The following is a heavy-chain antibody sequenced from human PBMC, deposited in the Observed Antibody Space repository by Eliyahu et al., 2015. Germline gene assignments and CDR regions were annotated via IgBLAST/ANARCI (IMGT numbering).Heavy chain of an antibody. D-gene: IGHD2-15*01. CDR2: IWNDGSNK. J-gene: IGHJ4*02. V-gene: IGHV3-33*06. CDR1: AXXFXXYX. CDR3: AKGGPLGTVVFYGLLDS. Sequence: QVQLVESGGGVVQPGQSLRLSXXASAXXFXXYXLPWVRQAPGKGLEWVAVIWNDGSNKYYADAVEGRFTISRDNSRNTLYLQMNNLRDEDTAVYYCAKGGPLGTVVFYGLLDSWGQGTLVTVSS.